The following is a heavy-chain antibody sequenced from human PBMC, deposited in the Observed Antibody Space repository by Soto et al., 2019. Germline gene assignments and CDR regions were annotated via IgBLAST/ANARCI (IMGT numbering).Heavy chain of an antibody. D-gene: IGHD3-22*01. CDR2: ISGSGVST. CDR1: GFTFSSYA. CDR3: AKSPGMYYYDSSGYYHYDY. Sequence: PGGSLRLSCAASGFTFSSYAMSWVRQAPGKGLEWVSAISGSGVSTYYADSVKGRFTISRDNSKNTLYLQMNSLRAEDTAVYYCAKSPGMYYYDSSGYYHYDYWGQGNLVTFSS. J-gene: IGHJ4*02. V-gene: IGHV3-23*01.